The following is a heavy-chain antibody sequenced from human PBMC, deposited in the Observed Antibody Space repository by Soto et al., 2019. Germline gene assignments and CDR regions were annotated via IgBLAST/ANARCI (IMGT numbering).Heavy chain of an antibody. J-gene: IGHJ3*02. V-gene: IGHV3-48*01. CDR1: GFTFSSYS. D-gene: IGHD3-10*01. Sequence: GGSLRLSCAASGFTFSSYSMNWVRQAPGKGLEWVSYISSSSSTIYYADSVKGRFTISRDNAKNSLYLQMNSLRAEDTAVYYCARDLLWFGELGLDAFDIWGQGTMVTVSS. CDR3: ARDLLWFGELGLDAFDI. CDR2: ISSSSSTI.